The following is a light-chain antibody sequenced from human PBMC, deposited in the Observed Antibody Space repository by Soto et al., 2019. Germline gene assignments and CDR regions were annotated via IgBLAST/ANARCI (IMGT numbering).Light chain of an antibody. Sequence: QSALTQPASVSGSPGQSITISCTGTSSDVGGYNYVSWYQQHPGKAPKLMIYDVSNRPSGVSNRFSDSKSGNTASLTISGLQAEDEADYYCSLYTSSSTLVFGGGTKLTVL. CDR3: SLYTSSSTLV. CDR1: SSDVGGYNY. J-gene: IGLJ2*01. CDR2: DVS. V-gene: IGLV2-14*01.